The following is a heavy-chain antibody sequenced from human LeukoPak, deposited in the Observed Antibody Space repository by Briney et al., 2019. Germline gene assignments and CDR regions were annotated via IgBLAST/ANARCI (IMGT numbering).Heavy chain of an antibody. Sequence: QPGRSLRLSCAASGFTFSSYGMHWVRQAPGKGLEWVAVIWYDGSNKYYADSVKDRFTISRDNSKNTLYLQMNSLRAEDTAVYYCARDAATKSYYYYGMDVWGQGTTVTVSS. D-gene: IGHD2-15*01. V-gene: IGHV3-33*01. J-gene: IGHJ6*02. CDR3: ARDAATKSYYYYGMDV. CDR1: GFTFSSYG. CDR2: IWYDGSNK.